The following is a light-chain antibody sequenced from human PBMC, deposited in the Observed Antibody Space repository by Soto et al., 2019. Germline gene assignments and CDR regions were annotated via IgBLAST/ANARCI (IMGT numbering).Light chain of an antibody. CDR3: QQTKNFPLT. CDR1: QSISTW. CDR2: GAS. J-gene: IGKJ4*01. V-gene: IGKV1-12*01. Sequence: DIQMTQSPSSMSASVGDAVTVTCRASQSISTWLAWYQQKPGRAPQLLIYGASNLQSGVPSRFSGSGSGTDFTLTISSLQPEDFATYYCQQTKNFPLTGGGGTKVEIK.